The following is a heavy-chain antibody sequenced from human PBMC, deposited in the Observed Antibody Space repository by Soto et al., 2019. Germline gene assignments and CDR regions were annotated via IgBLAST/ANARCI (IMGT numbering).Heavy chain of an antibody. Sequence: GGSLRLSCAASGFSFDDYAMHWVRQGPGKGLEWVSGISWNSGSIGYADSVKGRFTISRDNAKNSLYLQMNSLRVEDTAFYYCAKDRGVVITATAVDYWGQGTLVTVSS. CDR2: ISWNSGSI. J-gene: IGHJ4*02. CDR3: AKDRGVVITATAVDY. D-gene: IGHD2-15*01. CDR1: GFSFDDYA. V-gene: IGHV3-9*01.